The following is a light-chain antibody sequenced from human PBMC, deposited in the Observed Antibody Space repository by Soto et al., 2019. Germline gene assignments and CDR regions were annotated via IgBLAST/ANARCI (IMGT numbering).Light chain of an antibody. CDR2: SAS. Sequence: EIVLTQSPGTLSLSPGERATLSCRASQSVTSTYLAWYQQKPGQAPRLLIYSASSRATGIPDRFSGSGSGTDFTLTIRSLEPEDFAVYYCQQYGSSPQTFGQGTKVDIK. CDR3: QQYGSSPQT. J-gene: IGKJ1*01. V-gene: IGKV3-20*01. CDR1: QSVTSTY.